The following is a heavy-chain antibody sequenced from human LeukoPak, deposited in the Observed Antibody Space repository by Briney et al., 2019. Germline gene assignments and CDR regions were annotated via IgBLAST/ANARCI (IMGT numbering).Heavy chain of an antibody. CDR1: GGSISSYY. J-gene: IGHJ6*02. CDR2: IYYSGST. D-gene: IGHD1-14*01. CDR3: ARKTGYTGYYYGMDV. Sequence: SETLSLTCTVSGGSISSYYWSWIRQPPGKGLEWIGYIYYSGSTNYNPSLKSRVTISVDTSKNQFSLKLSSVTAADTAVYYCARKTGYTGYYYGMDVWGQGTTVTVSS. V-gene: IGHV4-59*01.